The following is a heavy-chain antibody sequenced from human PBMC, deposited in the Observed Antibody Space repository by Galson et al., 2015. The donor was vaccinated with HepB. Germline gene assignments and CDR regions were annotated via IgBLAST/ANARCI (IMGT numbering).Heavy chain of an antibody. V-gene: IGHV3-23*01. Sequence: SLRLSCAASGFAFSSYGMHWVRQAPGKGLEWVSSISGSGGSTYYADSVKGRFTISRDNSKNTLYVQMNSLRAEDTAVYYCARTVVPDPWGQGTLVTVSS. CDR3: ARTVVPDP. D-gene: IGHD6-6*01. CDR1: GFAFSSYG. J-gene: IGHJ5*02. CDR2: ISGSGGST.